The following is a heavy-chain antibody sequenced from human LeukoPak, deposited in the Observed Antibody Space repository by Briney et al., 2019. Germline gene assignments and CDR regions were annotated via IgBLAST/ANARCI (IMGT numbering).Heavy chain of an antibody. V-gene: IGHV4-59*08. CDR1: GGSIDSYY. CDR3: PRNIKGEFDY. J-gene: IGHJ4*02. Sequence: SETLSLTCTVSGGSIDSYYWSWIRQPPGKGLEWIGYIYYSGRTNYNPSLKSRVTMSVDTSKNQFALKLSSVTAADTAVYYCPRNIKGEFDYWAREPWSPSPQ. D-gene: IGHD2-21*01. CDR2: IYYSGRT.